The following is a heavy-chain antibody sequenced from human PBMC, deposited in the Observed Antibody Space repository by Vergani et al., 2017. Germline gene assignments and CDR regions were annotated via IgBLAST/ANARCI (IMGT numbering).Heavy chain of an antibody. V-gene: IGHV3-48*01. CDR3: AREYSSTSGRAFDF. Sequence: QLVESGGGWVQPGGSLRLSCVVSGFDFSSYIMNWVRQAPGKGLEWVSFVSTGTKSQSYAESVKGRFTISRDSAKNSLYLQMDRLRAEDTAVYYCAREYSSTSGRAFDFWGRGTKVTVSS. CDR2: VSTGTKSQ. CDR1: GFDFSSYI. D-gene: IGHD2-2*01. J-gene: IGHJ3*01.